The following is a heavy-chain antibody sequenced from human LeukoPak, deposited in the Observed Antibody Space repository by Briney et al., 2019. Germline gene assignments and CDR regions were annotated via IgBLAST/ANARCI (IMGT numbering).Heavy chain of an antibody. CDR3: ARVIIVGATGI. CDR2: ISGSGGST. V-gene: IGHV3-23*01. CDR1: GLTFRNYV. D-gene: IGHD1-26*01. J-gene: IGHJ3*02. Sequence: GGSLRLSCAASGLTFRNYVVSWVRQAPGKGLEWVSAISGSGGSTYYADSVKGRFTISRDNAKNSLYLQMNSLRAEDTAVYYCARVIIVGATGIWGQGTMVTVSS.